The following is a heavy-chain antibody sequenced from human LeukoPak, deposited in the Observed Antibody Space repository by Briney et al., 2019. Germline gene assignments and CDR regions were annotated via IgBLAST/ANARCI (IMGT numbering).Heavy chain of an antibody. J-gene: IGHJ5*02. CDR1: GGSISSYY. D-gene: IGHD3-3*01. CDR2: IYYSGST. V-gene: IGHV4-30-4*01. Sequence: PSETLSLTCTVSGGSISSYYWSWIRQPPGKGLEWIGYIYYSGSTYYNPSLKSRVTISVDTSKNQFSLKLSSVTAADTAVYYCARGPNYDFWSGYYSENWFDPWGQGTLVTVSS. CDR3: ARGPNYDFWSGYYSENWFDP.